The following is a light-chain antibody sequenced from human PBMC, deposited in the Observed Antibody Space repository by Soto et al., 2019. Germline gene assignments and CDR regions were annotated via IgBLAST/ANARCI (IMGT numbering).Light chain of an antibody. CDR3: QQRTNWPRVT. J-gene: IGKJ1*01. CDR1: QSVSSY. V-gene: IGKV3-11*01. CDR2: DAS. Sequence: EIVLTQSPGTLSLSPGERATLSCGASQSVSSYLAWYQQKPGQAPRLLIYDASNRATGIPARFSGSGSGTDFTLTISSLEPEDFAIYYCQQRTNWPRVTFGQGTKVDIK.